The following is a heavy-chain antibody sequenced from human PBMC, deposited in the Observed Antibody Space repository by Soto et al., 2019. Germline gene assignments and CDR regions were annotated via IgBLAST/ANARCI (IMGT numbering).Heavy chain of an antibody. V-gene: IGHV2-5*01. CDR3: ARWYYYDSSGHYYHYFDP. D-gene: IGHD3-22*01. CDR1: GFSLSTNEVG. J-gene: IGHJ5*02. Sequence: SGPTLVNPTQSLTLTCTFSGFSLSTNEVGVGWIRQPPGKALEWLALIYGNDDTRYSPSLKTRLTITKDTSKNQVVLTLTTVDPMDTATYYCARWYYYDSSGHYYHYFDPWGQGTLVTVSS. CDR2: IYGNDDT.